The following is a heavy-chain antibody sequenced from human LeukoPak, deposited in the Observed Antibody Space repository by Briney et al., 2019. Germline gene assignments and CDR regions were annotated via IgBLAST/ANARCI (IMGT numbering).Heavy chain of an antibody. Sequence: SETLSLTCNVSGGSISSYYWSWIRQPPGEGLEWIGYMYYSGNTNYNPSLKSRVTTSVDSSKNQFSLKLSSVTAADTAVCYCARHTLVGARNAFDIWGQGTMVTVSS. CDR2: MYYSGNT. CDR1: GGSISSYY. V-gene: IGHV4-59*08. D-gene: IGHD1-26*01. CDR3: ARHTLVGARNAFDI. J-gene: IGHJ3*02.